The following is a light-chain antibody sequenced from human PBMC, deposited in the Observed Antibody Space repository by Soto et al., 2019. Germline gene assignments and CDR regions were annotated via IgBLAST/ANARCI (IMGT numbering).Light chain of an antibody. CDR3: QQNYKTPWT. V-gene: IGKV1-39*01. CDR2: AAS. J-gene: IGKJ1*01. CDR1: QDISSY. Sequence: TQIPKSQSSRSASLGYRATITCRANQDISSYLIWYQHKLGQAPKLLIHAASTLASGVPSRFSGSESGTDFTRTISCLEHEDSATYYCQQNYKTPWTFGQGTKVDIK.